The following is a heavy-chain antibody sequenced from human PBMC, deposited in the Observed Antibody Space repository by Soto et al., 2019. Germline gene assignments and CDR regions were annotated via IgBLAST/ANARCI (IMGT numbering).Heavy chain of an antibody. D-gene: IGHD6-6*01. CDR3: VRGRRPSYYFDS. Sequence: DSVKGRFTISRDNSKNTLYLQMNSLRVEDTAVYYCVRGRRPSYYFDSWGQGTLVTVSS. V-gene: IGHV3-30*07. J-gene: IGHJ4*02.